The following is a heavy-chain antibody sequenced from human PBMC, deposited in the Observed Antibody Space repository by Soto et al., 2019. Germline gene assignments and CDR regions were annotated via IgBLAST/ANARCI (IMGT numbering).Heavy chain of an antibody. Sequence: QVQLVESGGGVVQPGKSLRLSCAASGFTFSDYGMHWVRQAPGKGLEWVAVISYDGTNKYYADSVKGRFTISRDNSKDTLYLQMNSLRAEDTAVFYCAKDLGATNYYYGMDVWGQGTTVTVSS. V-gene: IGHV3-30*18. J-gene: IGHJ6*02. CDR3: AKDLGATNYYYGMDV. D-gene: IGHD1-26*01. CDR1: GFTFSDYG. CDR2: ISYDGTNK.